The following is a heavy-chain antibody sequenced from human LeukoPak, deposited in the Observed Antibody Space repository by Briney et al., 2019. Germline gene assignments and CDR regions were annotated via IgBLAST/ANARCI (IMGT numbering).Heavy chain of an antibody. CDR1: GFTFSSYA. Sequence: GGSLRLSCAASGFTFSSYAMSWVRQAPGKGLEWVSAISGSGGSTYYADSVKGRYTISRDNSKNTLYLQMNSLRAEDTAVYYCAKTFRDGYHFDYWGQGTLVTVSS. D-gene: IGHD5-24*01. V-gene: IGHV3-23*01. CDR2: ISGSGGST. J-gene: IGHJ4*02. CDR3: AKTFRDGYHFDY.